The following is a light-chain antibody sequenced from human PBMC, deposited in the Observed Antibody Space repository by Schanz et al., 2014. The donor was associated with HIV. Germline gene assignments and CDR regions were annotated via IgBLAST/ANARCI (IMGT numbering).Light chain of an antibody. Sequence: EIVLTQSPGTLSVSPGERATLSCRASQSVSSNLAWYQQTPGQAPRLLIYGASSRATGIPDRFSGSGSGTDFTLTISSLEPEDFAVYYCQQRYNLFTFGGGTKVEIK. J-gene: IGKJ4*01. CDR3: QQRYNLFT. V-gene: IGKV3-11*01. CDR2: GAS. CDR1: QSVSSN.